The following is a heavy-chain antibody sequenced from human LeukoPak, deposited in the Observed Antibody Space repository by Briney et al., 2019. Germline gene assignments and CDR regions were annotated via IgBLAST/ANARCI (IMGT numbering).Heavy chain of an antibody. V-gene: IGHV3-21*06. CDR2: IGPTGSDR. CDR3: ATETNGRHYDF. J-gene: IGHJ4*02. CDR1: GLTFFTSG. Sequence: GGSLRLSCTASGLTFFTSGFNWVRQAPGKGLEWVASIGPTGSDRYHADSIKGRFTISRDNSNNFLYLQMNSLRAEDTAVYYCATETNGRHYDFWGQGTLLTVSS. D-gene: IGHD1-14*01.